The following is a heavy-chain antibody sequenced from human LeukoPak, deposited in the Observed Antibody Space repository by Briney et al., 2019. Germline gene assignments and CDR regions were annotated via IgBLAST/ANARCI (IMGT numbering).Heavy chain of an antibody. CDR3: AKDRWLQGYFDY. D-gene: IGHD5-24*01. CDR1: GFIFSNYG. Sequence: GGSLRLSCTTSGFIFSNYGMHWVRQAPGKGLEWVAFMRHDGSNKYYADSVKGRCTISRDNSKKTVYLQMNSLRTEDTAVYYCAKDRWLQGYFDYWGQGTLVTVSS. CDR2: MRHDGSNK. V-gene: IGHV3-30*02. J-gene: IGHJ4*02.